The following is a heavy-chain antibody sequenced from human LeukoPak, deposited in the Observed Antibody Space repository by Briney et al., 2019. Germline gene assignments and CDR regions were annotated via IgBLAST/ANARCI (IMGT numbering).Heavy chain of an antibody. CDR2: IYPSGST. CDR1: GGSISSYY. D-gene: IGHD2-21*02. V-gene: IGHV4-4*07. Sequence: SETLSLTCTVSGGSISSYYWSWIRQPAGKGLEWIGRIYPSGSTNYNPSLKRRVTISLDTSKNQFYLKLSSVTAADTAVYYCASEGLTCGGDCYSIIWGQGTLVTVSS. J-gene: IGHJ4*02. CDR3: ASEGLTCGGDCYSII.